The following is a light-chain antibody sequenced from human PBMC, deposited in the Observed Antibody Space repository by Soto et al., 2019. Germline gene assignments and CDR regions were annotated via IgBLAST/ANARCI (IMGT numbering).Light chain of an antibody. CDR3: SSYTGSSINTVV. CDR2: EVS. V-gene: IGLV2-14*01. J-gene: IGLJ2*01. CDR1: SSDVGGYNY. Sequence: QSALTQPASVSGSPGQSIAISCTGTSSDVGGYNYVSWYQQHPGKAPKLMIFEVSYRPSGVSNRFSGSNSGNTASLTISGLQAEDEADYYCSSYTGSSINTVVFGGGTKVTVL.